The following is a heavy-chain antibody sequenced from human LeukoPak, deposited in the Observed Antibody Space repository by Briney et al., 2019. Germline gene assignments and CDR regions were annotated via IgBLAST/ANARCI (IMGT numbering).Heavy chain of an antibody. CDR1: GYTFSHYG. CDR3: ARGYSSGWPDF. D-gene: IGHD6-25*01. J-gene: IGHJ4*02. Sequence: GGSLRLSCAASGYTFSHYGMHWVRQAPGKGLEWVAVIWYDGSNKYYADSVKGRFTISRDNSKNTLYLQMNSLRAEDTALYFCARGYSSGWPDFWGQGTLVTVSS. V-gene: IGHV3-33*01. CDR2: IWYDGSNK.